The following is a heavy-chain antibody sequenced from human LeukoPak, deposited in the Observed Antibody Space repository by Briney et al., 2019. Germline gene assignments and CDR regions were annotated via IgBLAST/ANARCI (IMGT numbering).Heavy chain of an antibody. V-gene: IGHV1-2*02. CDR2: INPNSGGT. CDR1: GYTFTGNN. J-gene: IGHJ5*02. D-gene: IGHD1-26*01. CDR3: ARGVGSSWFDP. Sequence: ASVKVSCKASGYTFTGNNIYWVRRAPGQGLEWMGWINPNSGGTIYAQKFQGRVTMTRDTSISTAYMELSSLISDDTAVYFCARGVGSSWFDPWGQGTLVTVSS.